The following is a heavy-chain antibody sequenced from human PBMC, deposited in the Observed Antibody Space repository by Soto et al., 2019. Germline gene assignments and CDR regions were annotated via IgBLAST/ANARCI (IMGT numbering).Heavy chain of an antibody. J-gene: IGHJ6*02. D-gene: IGHD3-3*01. Sequence: GGSLRLPCAASGFTFSSYAMHWVRQAPGKGLEWVAVISYDGSNKYYADSVKGRFTISRDNSKNTLYLQMNSLRAEDTAVYYCATLYDFWSGYYDYTPGGYYYGMDVWGQGTTVTVSS. CDR3: ATLYDFWSGYYDYTPGGYYYGMDV. CDR2: ISYDGSNK. CDR1: GFTFSSYA. V-gene: IGHV3-30-3*01.